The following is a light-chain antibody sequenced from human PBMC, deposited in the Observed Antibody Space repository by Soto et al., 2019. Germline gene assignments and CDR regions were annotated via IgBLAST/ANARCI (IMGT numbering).Light chain of an antibody. CDR1: SSDVGGYNY. V-gene: IGLV2-14*01. CDR2: EVS. J-gene: IGLJ2*01. CDR3: SSYTSSSKGV. Sequence: QSALTQPASVSGSPGQSITIFCTGTSSDVGGYNYVSWYQQHPGKAPKLKIYEVSNRPSGVSNRFSGSKSGNTASLTISGLQAEDEADYYCSSYTSSSKGVFGGGTKLTVL.